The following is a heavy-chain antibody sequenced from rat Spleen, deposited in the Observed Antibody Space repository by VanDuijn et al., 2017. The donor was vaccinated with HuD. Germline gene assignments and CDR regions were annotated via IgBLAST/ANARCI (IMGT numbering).Heavy chain of an antibody. V-gene: IGHV2-38*01. Sequence: QVQLKESGPGLMQPSQTLSLTCIVSGFSLTNYHVHWVRQSPGKGLEWMAVIWSGGNTDSNSALKSRLSISRDTSKSQVFLKVKSLKTEDTAMYFCARRFGDGYSYYFDYWGQGVMVTVSS. CDR3: ARRFGDGYSYYFDY. CDR1: GFSLTNYH. D-gene: IGHD1-12*03. J-gene: IGHJ2*01. CDR2: IWSGGNT.